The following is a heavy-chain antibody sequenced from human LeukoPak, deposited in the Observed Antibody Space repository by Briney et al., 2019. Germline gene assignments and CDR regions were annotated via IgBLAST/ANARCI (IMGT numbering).Heavy chain of an antibody. Sequence: ASVKVSCRAFGYTFTDYYIHWVRQAPGQGLEWMGWINPNTGGTNYAQKFQGRVTMTRDTSISTAYMELSRLRSDDTAVFYCVRWLMVRGATDAFDVWGQGTMVTVSS. V-gene: IGHV1-2*02. D-gene: IGHD3-10*01. J-gene: IGHJ3*01. CDR1: GYTFTDYY. CDR2: INPNTGGT. CDR3: VRWLMVRGATDAFDV.